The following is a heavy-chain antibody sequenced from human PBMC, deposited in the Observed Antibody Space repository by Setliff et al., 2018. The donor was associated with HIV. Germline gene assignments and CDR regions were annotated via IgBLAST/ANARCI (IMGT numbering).Heavy chain of an antibody. V-gene: IGHV1-18*01. J-gene: IGHJ4*02. CDR1: GYTFTNYA. CDR3: ARIVALNGYPSDY. D-gene: IGHD2-8*01. CDR2: ISVKNGNT. Sequence: ASVKVSCKASGYTFTNYAIHWVRQAPGQGLEWMGWISVKNGNTNYAQKFQGRVTMTTDTSTSTAYMELRSLGSDDTAVYYCARIVALNGYPSDYWGQGTLVTVSS.